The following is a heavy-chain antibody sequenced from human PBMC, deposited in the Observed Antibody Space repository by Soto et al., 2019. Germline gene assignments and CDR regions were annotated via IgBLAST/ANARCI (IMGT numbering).Heavy chain of an antibody. CDR3: ARDAIVVVTATQYYYYYGMDV. CDR2: ILPIFGTA. Sequence: QVQLVQSGAEVKKPGSSVKVSCKASGGTFSSYAISWVRQAPGQGLEWMGGILPIFGTANYAQKFQGRVTITADESTSTAYMELSSLRSEDTAVYYCARDAIVVVTATQYYYYYGMDVWVQGTTVTVSS. J-gene: IGHJ6*02. V-gene: IGHV1-69*01. CDR1: GGTFSSYA. D-gene: IGHD2-21*02.